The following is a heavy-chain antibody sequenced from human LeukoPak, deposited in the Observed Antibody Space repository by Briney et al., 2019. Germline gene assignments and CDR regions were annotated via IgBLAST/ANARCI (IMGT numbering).Heavy chain of an antibody. J-gene: IGHJ4*02. CDR2: IIPSFGAA. D-gene: IGHD5-18*01. Sequence: ASVKVSCKASGGTFSNYAISWVRQAPGQGPDWMGGIIPSFGAANYSQKFQGRVTITADESTSTAYMELSSLRSEDTAIYYCARDPRTSGYSYGLGYWGQGTLVTVSS. CDR3: ARDPRTSGYSYGLGY. CDR1: GGTFSNYA. V-gene: IGHV1-69*01.